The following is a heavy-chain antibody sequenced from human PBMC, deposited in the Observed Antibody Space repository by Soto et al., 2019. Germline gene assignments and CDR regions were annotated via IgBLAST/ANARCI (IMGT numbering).Heavy chain of an antibody. D-gene: IGHD6-19*01. CDR3: AALSSGWSGSSNYYYGMDV. CDR1: GGSISNYY. CDR2: MYTSGST. Sequence: PSETLSLTCTVSGGSISNYYWTWIRQPAGKGLEWIGRMYTSGSTNYNPSLKSRVTMSVDTSKNQFSLNLRSVTAADTAVYYCAALSSGWSGSSNYYYGMDVWGQGTTVTVSS. J-gene: IGHJ6*02. V-gene: IGHV4-4*07.